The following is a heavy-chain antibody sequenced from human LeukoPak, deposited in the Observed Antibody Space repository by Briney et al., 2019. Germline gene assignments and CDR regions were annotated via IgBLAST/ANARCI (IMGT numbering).Heavy chain of an antibody. CDR1: GFTFSSYS. CDR2: ISSSSSYI. J-gene: IGHJ3*02. CDR3: ARDRIMITFGGVIADIGGAFDI. V-gene: IGHV3-21*01. D-gene: IGHD3-16*02. Sequence: GGSLRLSCAASGFTFSSYSMNWVRQAPGEGLEWVSSISSSSSYIYYGESVKGRFTICRDNAKNSLNLQMNTLRAEDTAVYYCARDRIMITFGGVIADIGGAFDIWGQGTMVTVSS.